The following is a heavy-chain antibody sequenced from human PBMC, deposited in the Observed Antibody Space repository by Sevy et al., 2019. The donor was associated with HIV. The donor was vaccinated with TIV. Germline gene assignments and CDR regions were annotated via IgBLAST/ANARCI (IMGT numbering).Heavy chain of an antibody. D-gene: IGHD6-19*01. Sequence: GGSLRLSCAASGFTVTFNSMSWVRQAPERGLVWVSVIYVGRNTYYADSVKGRFTIFRDSFKDTVDLQMDSLRPEDSGVYYCVRERAGIDHWGQGTLVTVSS. CDR2: IYVGRNT. V-gene: IGHV3-53*01. CDR1: GFTVTFNS. CDR3: VRERAGIDH. J-gene: IGHJ4*02.